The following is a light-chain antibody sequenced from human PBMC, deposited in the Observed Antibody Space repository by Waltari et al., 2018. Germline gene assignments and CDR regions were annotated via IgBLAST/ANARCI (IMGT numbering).Light chain of an antibody. CDR1: SSDVRSYTL. V-gene: IGLV2-23*01. J-gene: IGLJ1*01. Sequence: QSALTQPASVSGSPGQSITISCTGTSSDVRSYTLVSWYQQYPGKAPKLMIYEGSKRPSGVSNRFSGSKSGNTASLTISGLQAEDEADYYCCSYAGSSTFYVFGTGTKVTVL. CDR3: CSYAGSSTFYV. CDR2: EGS.